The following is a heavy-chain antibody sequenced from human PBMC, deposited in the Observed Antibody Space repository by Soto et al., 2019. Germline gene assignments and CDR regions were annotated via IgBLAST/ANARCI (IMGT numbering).Heavy chain of an antibody. D-gene: IGHD1-1*01. CDR2: INPTGGNT. J-gene: IGHJ5*02. Sequence: QVQLLQSGAEVKKPGASVKVSCKASGYTFASYYIYWVRQAPGQGLEWVGLINPTGGNTDYAQEVQRRITFTSATSTRRVSIELSSLTPEDTAIYFCTRERGTGPFDRFDPWGQGTLVIVSP. CDR3: TRERGTGPFDRFDP. V-gene: IGHV1-46*03. CDR1: GYTFASYY.